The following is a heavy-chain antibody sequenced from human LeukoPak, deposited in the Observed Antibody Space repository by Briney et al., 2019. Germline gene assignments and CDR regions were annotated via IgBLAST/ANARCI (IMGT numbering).Heavy chain of an antibody. CDR3: ARGQENSSGWFIYYYYGMDV. J-gene: IGHJ6*02. CDR1: GYTFTSYG. CDR2: ISAYNGNT. D-gene: IGHD6-19*01. Sequence: ASVKVSCKASGYTFTSYGISWVRQAPGQGLEWMGWISAYNGNTNYAQKLQGRVTMTTDTSTSTAYMELRSLRSDDTAAYYCARGQENSSGWFIYYYYGMDVWGQGTTVTVSS. V-gene: IGHV1-18*01.